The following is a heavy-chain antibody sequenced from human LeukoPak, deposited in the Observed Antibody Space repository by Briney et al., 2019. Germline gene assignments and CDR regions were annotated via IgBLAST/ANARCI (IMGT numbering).Heavy chain of an antibody. CDR2: IYYSGIT. CDR1: GGSISSGFYY. V-gene: IGHV4-39*01. D-gene: IGHD5/OR15-5a*01. CDR3: TRPRHAESFVYDY. Sequence: SETLSLTCTVSGGSISSGFYYWAWIRQPPGKGLEWIGSIYYSGITYYNPSFKSPVTISIDTAKNQFSLKLSSVNAADTAVYYCTRPRHAESFVYDYWGQGTLVTVSP. J-gene: IGHJ4*02.